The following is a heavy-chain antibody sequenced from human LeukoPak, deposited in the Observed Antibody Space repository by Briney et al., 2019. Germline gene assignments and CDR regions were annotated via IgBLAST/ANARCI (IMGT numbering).Heavy chain of an antibody. J-gene: IGHJ4*02. CDR1: GGSVSSASYF. V-gene: IGHV4-39*02. Sequence: PSETLSLTCTASGGSVSSASYFWGWIRQPPGKGLQWIGNIYYSGTTYYNPSLKSRVTISIDTSKNQFSLQLSSVTAADTAVYYCAGDLDSGSYDFWGQGSLVTVSS. D-gene: IGHD1-26*01. CDR3: AGDLDSGSYDF. CDR2: IYYSGTT.